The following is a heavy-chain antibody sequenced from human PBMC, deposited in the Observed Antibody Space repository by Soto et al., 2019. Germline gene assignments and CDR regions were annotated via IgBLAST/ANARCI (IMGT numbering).Heavy chain of an antibody. CDR1: GFSLSTSGVG. CDR3: AHVFGGYDNFDY. V-gene: IGHV2-5*02. Sequence: QITLKESGPTLVKPTQTLTLTCTFSGFSLSTSGVGVGWIRQPPGKALEWLALIYWDDDKRYSPSLKSRLTITKDPSKNQTVVTMTLMDPVDTATYYCAHVFGGYDNFDYWGQGTLVTVSS. J-gene: IGHJ4*02. CDR2: IYWDDDK. D-gene: IGHD5-12*01.